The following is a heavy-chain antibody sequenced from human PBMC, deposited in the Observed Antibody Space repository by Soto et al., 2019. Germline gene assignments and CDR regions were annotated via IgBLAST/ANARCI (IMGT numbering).Heavy chain of an antibody. Sequence: ASVKVSCKVSGYTLTELSMHCVRQAPGKGLEWMGGFDPEDGETIYAQKFQGRVTMTEDTSTDTAYMELSSLRSEDTAVYYCATTGLGYYYYYYGMDVWGQGTTVTVSS. D-gene: IGHD4-17*01. J-gene: IGHJ6*02. CDR3: ATTGLGYYYYYYGMDV. CDR1: GYTLTELS. CDR2: FDPEDGET. V-gene: IGHV1-24*01.